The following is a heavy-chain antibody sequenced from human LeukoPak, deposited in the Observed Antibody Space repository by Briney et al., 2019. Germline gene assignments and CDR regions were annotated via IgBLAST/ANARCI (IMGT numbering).Heavy chain of an antibody. CDR3: ASARVVEVLATPTALDY. V-gene: IGHV3-30-3*01. Sequence: GGSLRLSCAASGFTFSSYAMHWVRQAPGKGLEWVAIVSYDGSDTYYTDSVKGRFTISRDNSKNTLYLQMNSLRAEDTAVYYCASARVVEVLATPTALDYWGQGTLVTVSS. CDR2: VSYDGSDT. D-gene: IGHD2-2*01. CDR1: GFTFSSYA. J-gene: IGHJ4*02.